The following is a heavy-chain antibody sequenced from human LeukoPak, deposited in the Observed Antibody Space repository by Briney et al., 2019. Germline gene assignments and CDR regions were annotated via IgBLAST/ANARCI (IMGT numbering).Heavy chain of an antibody. CDR2: ISDYNGNT. Sequence: ASVKVSCKASGYTFTSYGISWVRQAPGQGLEWMGWISDYNGNTNYAQKFQGRVTMTTATSTNTAFMKLRSLRSDDTAVYYCARFGGKDTREYCSGGNCYYYYGMDVWGQGTTVTVSS. CDR3: ARFGGKDTREYCSGGNCYYYYGMDV. D-gene: IGHD2-15*01. V-gene: IGHV1-18*01. J-gene: IGHJ6*02. CDR1: GYTFTSYG.